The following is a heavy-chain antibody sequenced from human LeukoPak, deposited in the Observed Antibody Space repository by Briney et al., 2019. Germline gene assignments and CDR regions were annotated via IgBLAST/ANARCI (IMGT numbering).Heavy chain of an antibody. V-gene: IGHV4-34*01. D-gene: IGHD5-18*01. CDR2: INHSGST. CDR1: GGSFSGYY. J-gene: IGHJ5*02. CDR3: ARRRGYSYGYVRWFDP. Sequence: PSETLSLTCAVYGGSFSGYYWSWIRQPPGKGLEWIGEINHSGSTNYNPSLKSRVTISVDTSKNQFSLKLSSVTAADTAVYYCARRRGYSYGYVRWFDPWGQGTLVTVSS.